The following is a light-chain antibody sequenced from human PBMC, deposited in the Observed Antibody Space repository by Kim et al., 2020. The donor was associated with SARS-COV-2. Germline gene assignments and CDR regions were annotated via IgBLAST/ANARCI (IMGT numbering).Light chain of an antibody. CDR2: KTS. CDR3: QQYAHFTYPLT. V-gene: IGKV1-5*03. J-gene: IGKJ4*01. CDR1: QSISGC. Sequence: DIQMTQSPSTLSASVGDTVTITCRASQSISGCLAWHQQKPGKAPKILIYKTSTLDSGVPSRFSGSGSGTEFTLTISSLQPDDFATYYCQQYAHFTYPLTFGGGTKLEI.